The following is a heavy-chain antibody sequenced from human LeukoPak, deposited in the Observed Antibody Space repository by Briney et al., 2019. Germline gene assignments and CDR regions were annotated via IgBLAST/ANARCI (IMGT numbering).Heavy chain of an antibody. CDR1: GYSISSGYL. Sequence: PSETLSLTCAVSGYSISSGYLWGWLRPPPGKGLEWIGSIYHSGGTNYSPSLKSRVTISVDTSKNQFSLMLSSVTAADTAVYYCARGSGWGSYGALDYWGQGMLVTASS. J-gene: IGHJ4*02. D-gene: IGHD3-16*01. CDR2: IYHSGGT. V-gene: IGHV4-38-2*01. CDR3: ARGSGWGSYGALDY.